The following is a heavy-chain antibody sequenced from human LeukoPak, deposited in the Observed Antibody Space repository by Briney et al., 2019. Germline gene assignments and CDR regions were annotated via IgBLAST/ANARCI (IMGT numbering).Heavy chain of an antibody. J-gene: IGHJ4*02. CDR1: GFTFSDYY. CDR3: ARAGSSRCSHFDY. Sequence: GGSLSLSCAASGFTFSDYYMSWIRQAPGKGLEWVSYISSSGSTIYYADSVKGRFTISRDNAKNSLYLQMNSLRIEDTAVYYCARAGSSRCSHFDYWGQGTLVTVSS. V-gene: IGHV3-11*01. D-gene: IGHD6-13*01. CDR2: ISSSGSTI.